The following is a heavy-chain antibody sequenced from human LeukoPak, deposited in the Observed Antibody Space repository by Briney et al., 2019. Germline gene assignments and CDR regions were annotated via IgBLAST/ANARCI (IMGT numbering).Heavy chain of an antibody. CDR2: IGTGYDT. J-gene: IGHJ4*02. CDR1: GFTFSSYD. D-gene: IGHD7-27*01. CDR3: ARDDHWGWDK. V-gene: IGHV3-13*01. Sequence: GGSLRLSCAASGFTFSSYDMHWVRQATGKGLEWVSAIGTGYDTYYPGSVKGRFAISRDNAKNTLYLQMNGLRVEDTALYYCARDDHWGWDKWGRGTLVTVSS.